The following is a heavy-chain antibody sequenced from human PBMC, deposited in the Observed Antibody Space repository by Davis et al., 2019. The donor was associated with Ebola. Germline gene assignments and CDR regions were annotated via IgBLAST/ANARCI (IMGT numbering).Heavy chain of an antibody. Sequence: PGGSLRLSCAASGFTFSSYAMSWVRQAPGKGLEWVSAISGSGGSTYYADSVKGRFTISRDNAKNSLYLQMNSLRAEDTALYYCAKEKTSGFGANPFDPWGQGTLVTVSS. V-gene: IGHV3-23*01. D-gene: IGHD3-16*01. CDR3: AKEKTSGFGANPFDP. CDR2: ISGSGGST. CDR1: GFTFSSYA. J-gene: IGHJ5*02.